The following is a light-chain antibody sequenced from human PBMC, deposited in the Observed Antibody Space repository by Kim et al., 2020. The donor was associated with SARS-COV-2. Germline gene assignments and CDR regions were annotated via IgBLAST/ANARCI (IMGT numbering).Light chain of an antibody. J-gene: IGLJ3*02. V-gene: IGLV10-54*04. CDR1: NNNVGNQG. Sequence: RQTATLTCTGNNNNVGNQGAAWLQQHQGHPPKLLSYRNNNRPSGISERFSASRSGETASLTITGLQPEDETDYYCSAWDSSLSAWVFGGGTQLTVL. CDR2: RNN. CDR3: SAWDSSLSAWV.